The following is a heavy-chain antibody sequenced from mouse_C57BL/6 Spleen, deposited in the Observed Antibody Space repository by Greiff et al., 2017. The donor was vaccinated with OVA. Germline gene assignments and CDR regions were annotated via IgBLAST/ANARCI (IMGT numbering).Heavy chain of an antibody. CDR2: IHPNSGST. D-gene: IGHD4-1*01. CDR3: ARAANWDYFDY. CDR1: GYTFTSYW. Sequence: QVQLQQPGAELVKPGASVKLSCKASGYTFTSYWMHWVKQSPGQGLEWIGMIHPNSGSTNYNEKFKSKATLTVDKSSSTPYMQLSSLTSEDSAVYYCARAANWDYFDYWGQGTTLTVSS. J-gene: IGHJ2*01. V-gene: IGHV1-64*01.